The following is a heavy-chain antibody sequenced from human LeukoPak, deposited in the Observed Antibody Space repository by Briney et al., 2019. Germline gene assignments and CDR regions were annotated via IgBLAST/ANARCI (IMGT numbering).Heavy chain of an antibody. Sequence: GASVKVSCKASGYSFTYFDINWVRQATGQGLEWMGWMNPNSGNKGNAQRLQGRVSMTMNTSITTAYMAISSLRAEGTAGCYCVGVPQWRGDYYYMDVWGRGATVTVCS. J-gene: IGHJ6*03. CDR1: GYSFTYFD. CDR3: VGVPQWRGDYYYMDV. CDR2: MNPNSGNK. V-gene: IGHV1-8*01. D-gene: IGHD6-19*01.